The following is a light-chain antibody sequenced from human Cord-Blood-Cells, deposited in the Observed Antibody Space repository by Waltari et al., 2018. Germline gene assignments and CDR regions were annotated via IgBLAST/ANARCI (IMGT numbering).Light chain of an antibody. CDR3: SSYTSSSTYV. J-gene: IGLJ1*01. CDR2: DVS. Sequence: QSALTQPASASGSPGQSITISCTGTSSDVGGYNYVSWYQQHPGKAPKLMIYDVSNRPSVVSNRFSGSKSGNTASLTISGLQAEDEADYYCSSYTSSSTYVFGTGTKVTVL. CDR1: SSDVGGYNY. V-gene: IGLV2-14*01.